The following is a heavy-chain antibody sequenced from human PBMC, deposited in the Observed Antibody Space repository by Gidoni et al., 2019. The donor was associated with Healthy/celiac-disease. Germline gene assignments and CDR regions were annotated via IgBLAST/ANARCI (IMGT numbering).Heavy chain of an antibody. CDR3: AKPDYYGSGSPFYGMDV. Sequence: EVQLLESGGGLVQPGGSLRLSCAASGFTFSSYAMSWVRQAPGKGLEWVSAISGSGGSTYYADSVKGRFTISRDNSKNTLYLQMNSLRAEDTTVYYCAKPDYYGSGSPFYGMDVWGQGTTVTVSS. CDR1: GFTFSSYA. CDR2: ISGSGGST. V-gene: IGHV3-23*01. D-gene: IGHD3-10*01. J-gene: IGHJ6*02.